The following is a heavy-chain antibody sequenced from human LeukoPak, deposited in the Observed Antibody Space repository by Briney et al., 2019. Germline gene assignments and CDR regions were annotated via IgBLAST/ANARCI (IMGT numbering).Heavy chain of an antibody. CDR2: IYSGGST. J-gene: IGHJ4*02. V-gene: IGHV3-53*04. Sequence: GGSLRLSCAASGFTVSSNYMSWVRQAPGKGLEWVSVIYSGGSTYYADSVKGRFTISRHNSKNTLHLQMNSLRAEDTAVYYCARATYDILTGYYDYWGQGTLVTVSS. CDR3: ARATYDILTGYYDY. CDR1: GFTVSSNY. D-gene: IGHD3-9*01.